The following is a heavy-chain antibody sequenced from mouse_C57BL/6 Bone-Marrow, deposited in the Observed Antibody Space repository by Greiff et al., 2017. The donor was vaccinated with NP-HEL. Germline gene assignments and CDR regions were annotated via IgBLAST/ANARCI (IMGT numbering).Heavy chain of an antibody. V-gene: IGHV1-62-2*01. J-gene: IGHJ4*01. CDR2: FYPGSGSI. CDR1: GYTFTEYT. Sequence: VQLKESGAELVKPGASVKLSCKASGYTFTEYTIHWVKQRSGQGLEWIGWFYPGSGSIKYNEKFKDKATLTADKSSSTVYMELSRLTSEDSAVYFCARHEEKRVWNYYAMDYWGQGTSVTVSS. D-gene: IGHD2-10*02. CDR3: ARHEEKRVWNYYAMDY.